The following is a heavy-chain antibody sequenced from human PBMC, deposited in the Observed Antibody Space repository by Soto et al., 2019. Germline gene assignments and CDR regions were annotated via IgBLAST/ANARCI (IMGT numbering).Heavy chain of an antibody. CDR3: AKGTWIQLWLPGYYFDY. CDR1: GFTFSSYA. J-gene: IGHJ4*02. D-gene: IGHD5-18*01. Sequence: GGSLRLSCAASGFTFSSYAMSWVRQAPGKGLEWVSAISGSGGSTYYADSVKGRFTIPRDNSKNTLYLQMNSLRAEDTAVYYCAKGTWIQLWLPGYYFDYWGQGILVTVSS. CDR2: ISGSGGST. V-gene: IGHV3-23*01.